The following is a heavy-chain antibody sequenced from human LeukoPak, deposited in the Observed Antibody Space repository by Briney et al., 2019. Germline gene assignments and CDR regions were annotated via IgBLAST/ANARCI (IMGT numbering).Heavy chain of an antibody. CDR1: GFTFSSYA. D-gene: IGHD6-19*01. CDR2: ISGIGGST. CDR3: AKDLNSSGWYEEGFDY. J-gene: IGHJ4*02. Sequence: PGGSLRLSCAAAGFTFSSYAMSWVRQAPGKGLEWVSAISGIGGSTYYADSVKGRFTISRDNSTNTMYLQMNSLRAEDTAVYYCAKDLNSSGWYEEGFDYWGQGTLVTVSS. V-gene: IGHV3-23*01.